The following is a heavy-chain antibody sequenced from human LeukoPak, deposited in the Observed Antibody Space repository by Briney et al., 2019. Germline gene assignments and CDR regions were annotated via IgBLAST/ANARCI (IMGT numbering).Heavy chain of an antibody. CDR1: GFTFSSYG. Sequence: PGRSLRLSCAASGFTFSSYGMHWVRQAPGKGLEWVAVIWYDGSNKYYADSVKGRFTISRDNSKNTLYLQMNSLRAEDTAVYYCAKDTVAAARGPFDYWGQGTLVTVSS. CDR2: IWYDGSNK. J-gene: IGHJ4*02. V-gene: IGHV3-33*06. CDR3: AKDTVAAARGPFDY. D-gene: IGHD6-13*01.